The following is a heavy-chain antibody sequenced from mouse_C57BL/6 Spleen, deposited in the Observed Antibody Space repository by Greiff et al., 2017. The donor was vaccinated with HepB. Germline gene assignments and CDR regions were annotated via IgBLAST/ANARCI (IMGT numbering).Heavy chain of an antibody. V-gene: IGHV1-81*01. CDR1: GYNFTSYG. CDR3: ARDDDYDEEGAWFAY. J-gene: IGHJ3*01. CDR2: IYPRSGNT. Sequence: QVQLQQSGAELARPGASVKLSCKASGYNFTSYGISWVKQRTGQGLEWIGEIYPRSGNTYYNEKFKGKATLTADKSSSTAYMELRSLTSEDCAVYFCARDDDYDEEGAWFAYWGQGTLVTVSA. D-gene: IGHD2-4*01.